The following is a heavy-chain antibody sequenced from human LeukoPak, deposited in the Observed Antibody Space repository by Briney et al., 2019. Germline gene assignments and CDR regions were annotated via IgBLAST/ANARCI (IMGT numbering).Heavy chain of an antibody. CDR1: EFTVSSNY. J-gene: IGHJ3*02. CDR3: AKDDGGSYWYDAFDI. D-gene: IGHD1-26*01. CDR2: IYSGGTT. Sequence: GGSLRLSCAASEFTVSSNYMNWVRQAPGKGLEWVSVIYSGGTTYYADSVKGRFTISRDNSKNTLYLQMNSLRVEDTAVYYCAKDDGGSYWYDAFDIWGQGTMVSVSS. V-gene: IGHV3-66*01.